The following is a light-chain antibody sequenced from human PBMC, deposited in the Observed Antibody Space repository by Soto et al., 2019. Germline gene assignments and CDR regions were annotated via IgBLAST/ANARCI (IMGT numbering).Light chain of an antibody. Sequence: QSVLTQPPSASGSPGQSVTISCTGTRSDVGRYNYVSWYQLHPGKVPKLLIYEVSKRPSGIPDRFSGSKSGNTASLTVSGLQAEDEADYYCSSFVGSNIFVSGSGTKLTVL. V-gene: IGLV2-8*01. J-gene: IGLJ1*01. CDR3: SSFVGSNIFV. CDR1: RSDVGRYNY. CDR2: EVS.